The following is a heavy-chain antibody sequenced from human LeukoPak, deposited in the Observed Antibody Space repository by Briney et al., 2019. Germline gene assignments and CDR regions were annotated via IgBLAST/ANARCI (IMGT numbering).Heavy chain of an antibody. CDR2: ISYDGSNK. CDR1: GFTFSSYA. Sequence: GGSLRLSCAASGFTFSSYAMHWVRQAPGKGLEWVAVISYDGSNKYYADSVKGRFTISRDNSKNTLYLQMNSLRAEDTAVYYCAKLGSGSSRGIYFDYWGQGTLVTVSS. D-gene: IGHD1-26*01. V-gene: IGHV3-30*18. J-gene: IGHJ4*02. CDR3: AKLGSGSSRGIYFDY.